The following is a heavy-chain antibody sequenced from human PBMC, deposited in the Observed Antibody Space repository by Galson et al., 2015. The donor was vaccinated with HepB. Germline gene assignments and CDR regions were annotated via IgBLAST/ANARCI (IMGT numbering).Heavy chain of an antibody. CDR1: GGSISSSNW. V-gene: IGHV4-4*02. J-gene: IGHJ6*02. D-gene: IGHD3-10*01. CDR3: AREWFETQENYYYGMDV. Sequence: ETLSLTCAVSGGSISSSNWWSWVRQPPGKGLEWIGEIYHSGSTNYNTSLKSRVTISVDKSKKQFSLKLSSVTAADTAVYYCAREWFETQENYYYGMDVWGQGTTVTVSS. CDR2: IYHSGST.